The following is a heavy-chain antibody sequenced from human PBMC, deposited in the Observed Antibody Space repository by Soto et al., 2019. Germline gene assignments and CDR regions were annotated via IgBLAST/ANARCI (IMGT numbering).Heavy chain of an antibody. V-gene: IGHV1-69*12. Sequence: QVQLVQSGAEVKKPGSSVKVSCKASGGTFSSYAISWVRQAPGQGLEWMGGIIPIFGTANYAQKFQGRVTITADESTSTAYMELSSLRSEDTAVYYCACTYYYDSSGTPGYFDYWGQGTLVTVSS. CDR3: ACTYYYDSSGTPGYFDY. J-gene: IGHJ4*02. CDR2: IIPIFGTA. CDR1: GGTFSSYA. D-gene: IGHD3-22*01.